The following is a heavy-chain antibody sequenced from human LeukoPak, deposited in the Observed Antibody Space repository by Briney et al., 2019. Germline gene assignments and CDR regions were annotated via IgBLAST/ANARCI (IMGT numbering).Heavy chain of an antibody. Sequence: SETLSLTCTVSGDFNRSGVYCWSWIRQRPGAGLQWIGYICSSGSTSYNPSLRSRVTMSIDTSNNQFSLKLNSVTAADTAVYYCARDGGGSLYGMDVWGQGTTVTVSS. D-gene: IGHD2-15*01. J-gene: IGHJ6*02. CDR3: ARDGGGSLYGMDV. CDR1: GDFNRSGVYC. V-gene: IGHV4-31*03. CDR2: ICSSGST.